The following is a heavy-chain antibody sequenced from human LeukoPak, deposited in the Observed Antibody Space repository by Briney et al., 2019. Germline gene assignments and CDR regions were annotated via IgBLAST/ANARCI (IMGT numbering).Heavy chain of an antibody. Sequence: SETLSLTCTVSGDSISNHYWSWIRQPPGKGLVWIGYIFYSGNTHYNPSLKSRVTMSVDTSKNQFSLRLSSVTPADTAVYYCARDRGEDIVGTFDYWGQGTLVTVSS. CDR2: IFYSGNT. J-gene: IGHJ4*02. CDR1: GDSISNHY. CDR3: ARDRGEDIVGTFDY. V-gene: IGHV4-59*11. D-gene: IGHD1-26*01.